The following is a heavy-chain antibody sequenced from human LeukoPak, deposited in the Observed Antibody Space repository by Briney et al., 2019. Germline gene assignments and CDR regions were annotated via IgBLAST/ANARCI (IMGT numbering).Heavy chain of an antibody. J-gene: IGHJ4*02. CDR3: AMEAGGIAARY. Sequence: PGGSLRLSCAASGFTVSSNYMSWVRQAPGKGLEWVSVIYSGGSTYYADSVRGRFTTSRDNSKNTLYLQMNSLRAEDTAVYYCAMEAGGIAARYWGQGTLVTVSS. D-gene: IGHD6-6*01. CDR2: IYSGGST. V-gene: IGHV3-53*01. CDR1: GFTVSSNY.